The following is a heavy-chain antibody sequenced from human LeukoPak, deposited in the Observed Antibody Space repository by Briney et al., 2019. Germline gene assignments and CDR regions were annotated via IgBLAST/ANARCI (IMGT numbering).Heavy chain of an antibody. V-gene: IGHV3-21*01. Sequence: PGGSLRLSCAASGFTFSGYSMNWVRQAPGKGLEWVSVISTTSDYIYYAGSLKGRLTISRDNAKNSLYLQMNSLRAEDTAVYYCARGGVYSPGFDYWGQGTLVTVSS. D-gene: IGHD5/OR15-5a*01. CDR1: GFTFSGYS. CDR2: ISTTSDYI. J-gene: IGHJ4*02. CDR3: ARGGVYSPGFDY.